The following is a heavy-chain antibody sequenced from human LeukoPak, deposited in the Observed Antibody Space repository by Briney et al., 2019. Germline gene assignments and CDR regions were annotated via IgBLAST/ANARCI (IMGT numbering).Heavy chain of an antibody. D-gene: IGHD3-9*01. CDR3: VTLLRYFDPIDY. Sequence: GSLRLSCAASGFTFSSYAMSWVRQAPGKGLEWVSAISGSGGSTYYADSVKGRFTISRDNSKNTLYLQMNSLRAEDTAVYYCVTLLRYFDPIDYWGQGTLVTVSS. CDR2: ISGSGGST. V-gene: IGHV3-23*01. CDR1: GFTFSSYA. J-gene: IGHJ4*02.